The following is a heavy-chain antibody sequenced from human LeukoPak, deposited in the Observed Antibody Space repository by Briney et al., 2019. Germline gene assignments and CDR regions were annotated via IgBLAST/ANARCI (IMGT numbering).Heavy chain of an antibody. CDR3: AKGDEWELLSY. D-gene: IGHD1-26*01. CDR2: ISGSGGST. CDR1: ELTSSTSW. Sequence: GGSLRLSCAASELTSSTSWMSWVRQAPGKGLEWVSAISGSGGSTYYADSVKGRFTISRDNSKNTLYLQMNSLRAEDTAVYYCAKGDEWELLSYWGQGTLVTVSS. V-gene: IGHV3-23*01. J-gene: IGHJ4*02.